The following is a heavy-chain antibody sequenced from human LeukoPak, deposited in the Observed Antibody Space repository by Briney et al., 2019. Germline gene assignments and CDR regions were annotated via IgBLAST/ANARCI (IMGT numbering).Heavy chain of an antibody. CDR2: ISYSGGST. V-gene: IGHV3-23*01. CDR3: AKDSSGSYYYFDY. J-gene: IGHJ4*02. D-gene: IGHD1-26*01. CDR1: GFTFSSYA. Sequence: GGSLRLSCAASGFTFSSYAMSWVRQAPGKGLEWVSAISYSGGSTYYADSVKGRFTTSRDNSKNTLYLQMNSLRAEDTAVYYCAKDSSGSYYYFDYWGQGTLVTVSS.